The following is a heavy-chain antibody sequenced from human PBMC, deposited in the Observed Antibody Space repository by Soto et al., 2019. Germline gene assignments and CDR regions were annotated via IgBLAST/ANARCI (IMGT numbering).Heavy chain of an antibody. CDR1: GFALTPYS. CDR3: AKDYWNPRYFDN. V-gene: IGHV3-23*01. D-gene: IGHD1-1*01. Sequence: GGSLRLSCTARGFALTPYSIHWVRQAPGKGLEWVAAVSDNGGRTRYADSVKGRFTISRDNSQNTLYLQMLSLRADDTAIYYCAKDYWNPRYFDNWGQGTLVTVSS. J-gene: IGHJ4*02. CDR2: VSDNGGRT.